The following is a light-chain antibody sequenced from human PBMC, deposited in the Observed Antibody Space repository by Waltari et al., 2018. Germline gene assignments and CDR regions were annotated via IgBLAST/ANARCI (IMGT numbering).Light chain of an antibody. J-gene: IGKJ1*01. Sequence: DIQLTKSPSSLSTSVGDRVTITCRASQSISSYLNWYQQKPEKAPKLLIYAASSLQSGVPSRFSGSGSGTDFTLTISSLQPEDFATYYCQQSYSTPRTFGQGTKVEIK. CDR3: QQSYSTPRT. CDR2: AAS. CDR1: QSISSY. V-gene: IGKV1-39*01.